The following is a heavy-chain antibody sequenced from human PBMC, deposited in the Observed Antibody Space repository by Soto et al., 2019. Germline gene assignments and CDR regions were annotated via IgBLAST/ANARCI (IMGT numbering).Heavy chain of an antibody. CDR2: INHSGST. V-gene: IGHV4-34*01. D-gene: IGHD3-10*01. J-gene: IGHJ4*02. CDR3: ARRRRVVRGVILIFDY. CDR1: GGSFSGYY. Sequence: SETLSLTCAVYGGSFSGYYWSWIRQPPGKGLEWIGEINHSGSTNYNPSLKSRVTISVDASKNQFSLKLSSVTAADTAVYYCARRRRVVRGVILIFDYWGQGTLVTVSS.